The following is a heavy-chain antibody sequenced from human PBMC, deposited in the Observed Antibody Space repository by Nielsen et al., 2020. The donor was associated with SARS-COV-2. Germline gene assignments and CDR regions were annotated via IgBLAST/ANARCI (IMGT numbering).Heavy chain of an antibody. V-gene: IGHV4-34*01. CDR2: INHSGST. D-gene: IGHD2-2*01. Sequence: WIRQPPGKGLEWIGEINHSGSTNYNPSLKSRVTISVDTSKNQFSLKLSSVTAADTAVYYCARVGVGYCSSTSCYEWSDYWDQGTLVTVSS. J-gene: IGHJ4*02. CDR3: ARVGVGYCSSTSCYEWSDY.